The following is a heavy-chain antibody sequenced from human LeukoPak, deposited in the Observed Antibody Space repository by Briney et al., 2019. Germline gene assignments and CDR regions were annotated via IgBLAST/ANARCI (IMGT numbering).Heavy chain of an antibody. Sequence: GGSLRPSCVSSGFIFSSYVMNWVRQAPGKGLEWVSYISSSGSTIYYADSVKGRFTISRDNAKNSLYLQMNSLRAEDTAVYYCAELGITMIGGVWGKGTTVTISS. V-gene: IGHV3-48*03. CDR3: AELGITMIGGV. CDR2: ISSSGSTI. D-gene: IGHD3-10*02. J-gene: IGHJ6*04. CDR1: GFIFSSYV.